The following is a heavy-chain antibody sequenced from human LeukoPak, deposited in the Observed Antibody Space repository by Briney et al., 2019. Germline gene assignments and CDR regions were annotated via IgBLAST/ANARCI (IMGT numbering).Heavy chain of an antibody. CDR3: AKNSGYDLYYGMDV. J-gene: IGHJ6*02. V-gene: IGHV3-23*01. CDR1: GSTFSNAW. D-gene: IGHD5-12*01. Sequence: GGSLRLSCAASGSTFSNAWMSWVRQAPGKGLEWVSTISGSGGSTYYADSVKGRFTISRDNSKNTLYLQMNSLRAEDTAVYYCAKNSGYDLYYGMDVWGQGTTVTVSS. CDR2: ISGSGGST.